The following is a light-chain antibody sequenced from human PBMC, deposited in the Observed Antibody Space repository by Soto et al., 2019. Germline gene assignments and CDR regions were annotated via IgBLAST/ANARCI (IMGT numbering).Light chain of an antibody. J-gene: IGLJ2*01. Sequence: NFMLTQPHSVSESPGKTVTISCTRSSGSIGSNSVQWYRQRPGSAPTIVIYEDDQRPSGVPIRFAGSIDRSSNSASLTISGLQTEDEADYYCQSYDTNTVVFGGGTKLTVL. V-gene: IGLV6-57*04. CDR2: EDD. CDR1: SGSIGSNS. CDR3: QSYDTNTVV.